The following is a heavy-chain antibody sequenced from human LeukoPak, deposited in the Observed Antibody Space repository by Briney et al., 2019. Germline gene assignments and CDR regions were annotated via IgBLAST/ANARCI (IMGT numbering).Heavy chain of an antibody. CDR2: IYSGGSM. J-gene: IGHJ4*02. CDR1: GLTVTRKY. Sequence: TGGSLRLSCAVSGLTVTRKYMSWVRQAPGKGLEWVSVIYSGGSMYYADSVKGRFTISRDSSKNTLYLQLNSLRAEDTAVYYCATRPSGDYPYFDYWGRGTLVTVSS. V-gene: IGHV3-66*01. D-gene: IGHD4-17*01. CDR3: ATRPSGDYPYFDY.